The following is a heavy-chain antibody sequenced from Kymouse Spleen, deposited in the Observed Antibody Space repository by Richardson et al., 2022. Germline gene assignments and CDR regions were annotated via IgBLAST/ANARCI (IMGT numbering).Heavy chain of an antibody. CDR1: GGSVSSGSYY. D-gene: IGHD6-19*01. CDR2: IYYSGST. Sequence: QVQLQESGPGLVKPSETLSLTCTVSGGSVSSGSYYWSWIRQPPGKGLEWIGYIYYSGSTNYNPSLKSRVTISVDTSKNQFSLKLSSVTAADTAVYYCARDPGIAVAGTYYYYGMDVWGQGTTVTVSS. V-gene: IGHV4-61*01. CDR3: ARDPGIAVAGTYYYYGMDV. J-gene: IGHJ6*02.